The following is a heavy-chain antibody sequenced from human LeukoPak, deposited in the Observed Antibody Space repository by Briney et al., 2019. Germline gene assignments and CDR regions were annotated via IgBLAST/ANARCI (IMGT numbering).Heavy chain of an antibody. CDR1: GFTFSSYG. V-gene: IGHV3-48*01. Sequence: GGSLRLSCAASGFTFSSYGMHWVRQAPGKGLEWLSYISSSSGARSYADTVQGRFTVSRDNAKNSLFLLMNSLRAEDTAVYYCARDPITISGVGGYYMDVWGKGTTVTVSS. CDR2: ISSSSGAR. CDR3: ARDPITISGVGGYYMDV. J-gene: IGHJ6*03. D-gene: IGHD3-3*01.